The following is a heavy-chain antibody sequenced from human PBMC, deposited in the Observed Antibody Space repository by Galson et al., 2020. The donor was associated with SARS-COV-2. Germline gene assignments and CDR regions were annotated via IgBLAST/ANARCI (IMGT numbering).Heavy chain of an antibody. D-gene: IGHD2-15*01. CDR3: ARVPIYCRDATCADFFDL. Sequence: PSETLSLTCGVYGGSSSGFHWSWVRQAPGKGLEWIGEIHSGGTADYNPSLKGRVSFALDTSKNQVSLKLTSVTAADTAVYYCARVPIYCRDATCADFFDLWGRGTLVTVSS. V-gene: IGHV4-34*01. CDR1: GGSSSGFH. CDR2: IHSGGTA. J-gene: IGHJ2*01.